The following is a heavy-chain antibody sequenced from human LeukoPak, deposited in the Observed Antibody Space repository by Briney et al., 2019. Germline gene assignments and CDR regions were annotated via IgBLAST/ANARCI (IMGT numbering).Heavy chain of an antibody. Sequence: GGPLRLSCTASGFPFIEYIMNWVRQAPGKGLEWISYIGIDSGNTKYADSVRGRFTISADKAKNSLYLQMNSLRVEDTAVYYCARDHNYAFDNWGQGTLVSVAS. CDR3: ARDHNYAFDN. CDR2: IGIDSGNT. CDR1: GFPFIEYI. D-gene: IGHD1-1*01. J-gene: IGHJ4*02. V-gene: IGHV3-48*01.